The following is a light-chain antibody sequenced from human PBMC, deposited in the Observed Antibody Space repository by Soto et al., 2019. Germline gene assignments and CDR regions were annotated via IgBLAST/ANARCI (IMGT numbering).Light chain of an antibody. J-gene: IGKJ4*02. Sequence: EIVLTQSPATLYLSPGERATLSCWASQSVGRSLAWYQQKPGQAPRLLINDAYNRATGIPARFGGSGSGTDFTLTIISLDPEDFAVYYCQQRNDWPLTFGGGTKVEIK. V-gene: IGKV3-11*01. CDR3: QQRNDWPLT. CDR1: QSVGRS. CDR2: DAY.